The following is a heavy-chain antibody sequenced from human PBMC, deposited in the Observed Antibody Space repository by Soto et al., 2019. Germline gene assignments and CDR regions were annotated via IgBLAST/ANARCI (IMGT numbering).Heavy chain of an antibody. CDR2: INHSGKT. CDR1: GGSFNDYY. CDR3: ARQDNRDYSSSYAFDI. Sequence: QLQLHQWGAGLLKPSETMSLTCDVYGGSFNDYYWTWIRQPPGQGLEWIGEINHSGKTNYNPSLKSRVTISVDTPNNQFFLKLNSVTAAETAVYFCARQDNRDYSSSYAFDIWGLGTLVTVSS. D-gene: IGHD3-22*01. J-gene: IGHJ3*02. V-gene: IGHV4-34*01.